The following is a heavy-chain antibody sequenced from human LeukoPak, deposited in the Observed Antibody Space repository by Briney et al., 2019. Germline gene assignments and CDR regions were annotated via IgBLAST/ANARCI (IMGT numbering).Heavy chain of an antibody. D-gene: IGHD2-2*01. V-gene: IGHV3-30-3*01. J-gene: IGHJ4*02. Sequence: GGSLRLSCAASGFTFSSYAMRWVRQAPGKGLEWVAVISYDGSNKYYADSVKGRFTISRDNSKNTLYLQMNSLRAEDTAVYYCARDLKDCSSTSCPWAAMISGWSLSPLGYWGQGTLVTVSS. CDR2: ISYDGSNK. CDR3: ARDLKDCSSTSCPWAAMISGWSLSPLGY. CDR1: GFTFSSYA.